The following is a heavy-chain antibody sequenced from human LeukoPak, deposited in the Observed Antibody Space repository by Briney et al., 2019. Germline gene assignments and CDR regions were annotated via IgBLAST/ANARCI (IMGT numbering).Heavy chain of an antibody. V-gene: IGHV3-9*01. D-gene: IGHD1-26*01. CDR2: ISWNGGSM. CDR3: AKDVRSGSYYSYFYMDV. J-gene: IGHJ6*03. Sequence: GGSLRLSCAASGFTFDDYAMHWVRQAPGKGLEWVSGISWNGGSMGYGVSLEGRFTISRDNAKKSLYLQIHSLRPEDTAVYYCAKDVRSGSYYSYFYMDVWGKGTTVTVSS. CDR1: GFTFDDYA.